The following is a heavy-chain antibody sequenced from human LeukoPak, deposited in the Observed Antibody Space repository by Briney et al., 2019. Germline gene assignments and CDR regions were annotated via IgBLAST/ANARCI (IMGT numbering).Heavy chain of an antibody. CDR3: AKDFLRMVRGVITYFDY. Sequence: PGRSLRLSCAASGFTFSSYGMHWVRQAPGKGLEWVAVISYDGSNKYYADSVKGRFTISRDNSKNTLYLQMNSLRAEDTAVYYCAKDFLRMVRGVITYFDYWGQGTLVTVSS. J-gene: IGHJ4*02. D-gene: IGHD3-10*01. V-gene: IGHV3-30*18. CDR2: ISYDGSNK. CDR1: GFTFSSYG.